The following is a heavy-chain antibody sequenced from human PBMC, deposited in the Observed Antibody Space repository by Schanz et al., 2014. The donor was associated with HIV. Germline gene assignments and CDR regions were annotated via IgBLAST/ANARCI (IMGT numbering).Heavy chain of an antibody. V-gene: IGHV3-23*04. CDR1: GFTFSDYA. Sequence: VQLVESGGVVVQPGRSLRLSCAASGFTFSDYAMSWVRQVPGKGLEWVSGISYNGRFTYYAESVKGRFTISRDNSKNSLYLELNSLRAEDTAVYYCAKDRAPFGYSSPDPFDFWGQGTLVTVSA. CDR3: AKDRAPFGYSSPDPFDF. CDR2: ISYNGRFT. D-gene: IGHD5-12*01. J-gene: IGHJ4*02.